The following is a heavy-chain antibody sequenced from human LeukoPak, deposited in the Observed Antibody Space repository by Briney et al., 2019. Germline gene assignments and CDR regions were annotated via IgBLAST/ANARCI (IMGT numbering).Heavy chain of an antibody. J-gene: IGHJ6*02. Sequence: GGSLRLSCAASGLTFSDYYMSWIRQAPGKGLEWVSYISSSGSTIYYADSVKGRFTISRDNAKNSLYLQMNSLRAEDTAVYYCAMRPPCTGGVCYGMGVWGQGTTVTVSS. V-gene: IGHV3-11*01. CDR3: AMRPPCTGGVCYGMGV. CDR1: GLTFSDYY. CDR2: ISSSGSTI. D-gene: IGHD2-8*02.